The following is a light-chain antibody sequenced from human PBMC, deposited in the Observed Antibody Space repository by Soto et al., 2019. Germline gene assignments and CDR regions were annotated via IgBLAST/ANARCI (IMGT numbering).Light chain of an antibody. V-gene: IGKV3-15*01. CDR1: QSVSSN. CDR3: QQGWT. CDR2: GAS. J-gene: IGKJ1*01. Sequence: EIVMTQSPATLSVSPGERATLSCRASQSVSSNLAWYQQKPGQAPRLLIYGASTRATGIPARFSGSESGTEFTLTISSLQSEDFAVYYCQQGWTFGQATKVEIK.